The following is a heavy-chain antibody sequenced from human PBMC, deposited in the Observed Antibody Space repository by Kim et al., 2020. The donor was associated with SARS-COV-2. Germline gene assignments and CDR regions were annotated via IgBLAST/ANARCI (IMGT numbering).Heavy chain of an antibody. Sequence: GGSLRLSCAVSGLTVTSNHMTWIRQAPGRELEWVSVIFRGGTTYYAPSVQGRFTVSRDYYKNTLSLQMNSLRAEDTAIYYCARDPVADGYSFFDYWGQGTLVTVSS. CDR1: GLTVTSNH. CDR2: IFRGGTT. D-gene: IGHD4-4*01. V-gene: IGHV3-53*01. CDR3: ARDPVADGYSFFDY. J-gene: IGHJ4*02.